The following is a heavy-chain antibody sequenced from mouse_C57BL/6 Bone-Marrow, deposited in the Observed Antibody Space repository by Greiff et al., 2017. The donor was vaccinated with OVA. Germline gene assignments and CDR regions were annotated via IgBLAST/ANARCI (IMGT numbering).Heavy chain of an antibody. Sequence: VQLQQSGAELVKPGASVKLSCTASGFNIKDYYMHWVKQRTEQGLEWIGRFDPEDGETKYAPKFQGKATITAYTSSNTSYLQLSSLTSEDTAVYYCARGYEGRGYAMDYWGQGTSVTVSS. V-gene: IGHV14-2*01. D-gene: IGHD2-10*02. CDR2: FDPEDGET. CDR1: GFNIKDYY. CDR3: ARGYEGRGYAMDY. J-gene: IGHJ4*01.